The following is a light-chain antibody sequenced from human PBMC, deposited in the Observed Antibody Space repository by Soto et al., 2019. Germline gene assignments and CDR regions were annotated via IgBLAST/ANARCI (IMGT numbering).Light chain of an antibody. CDR2: EVS. V-gene: IGLV2-14*01. CDR1: SSDVGGYNY. Sequence: QSALTQPASVSGSPGQSITISCTGTSSDVGGYNYVSWYQQHPGKALNLMIYEVSNRPSGVSNRFSGSKSGNTASLTISGLQAEDEADYYCSSYTSSSFVVFGGGTKVTVL. J-gene: IGLJ2*01. CDR3: SSYTSSSFVV.